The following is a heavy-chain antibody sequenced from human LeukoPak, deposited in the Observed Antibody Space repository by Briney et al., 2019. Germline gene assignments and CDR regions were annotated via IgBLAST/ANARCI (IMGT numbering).Heavy chain of an antibody. CDR2: IYFSGNT. J-gene: IGHJ4*02. CDR1: GGPISSYY. D-gene: IGHD3-3*01. V-gene: IGHV4-59*08. CDR3: AGRGDDFWSGYSDY. Sequence: SETLSLTCTVSGGPISSYYWSWLRQPPGKGLEWIGYIYFSGNTNYNPSLKSRVTMSVDTSKNQLSLKLSSVTAADTAVYYCAGRGDDFWSGYSDYWGQGTLVTVSS.